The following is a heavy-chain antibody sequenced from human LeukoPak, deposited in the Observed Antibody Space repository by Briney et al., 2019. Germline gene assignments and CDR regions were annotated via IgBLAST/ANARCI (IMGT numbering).Heavy chain of an antibody. D-gene: IGHD6-19*01. Sequence: SETLSLTXAVYGGSFSGYYWSWIRQSPGKGLEWIGEINHSGSTNYNPSLKSRVTISVDTSKNQFSLKLSSVTAADTAVYYCARPRKQWQPTSNFDYWGQGTLVTVSS. CDR1: GGSFSGYY. V-gene: IGHV4-34*01. CDR2: INHSGST. CDR3: ARPRKQWQPTSNFDY. J-gene: IGHJ4*02.